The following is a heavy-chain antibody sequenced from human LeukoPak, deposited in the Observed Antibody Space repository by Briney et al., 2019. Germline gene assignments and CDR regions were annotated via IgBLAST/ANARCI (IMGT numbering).Heavy chain of an antibody. CDR2: ISGSGGST. D-gene: IGHD4-11*01. CDR3: ASNPYSNYDGNWFDP. CDR1: GFTFSSYA. J-gene: IGHJ5*02. V-gene: IGHV3-23*01. Sequence: GGSLRLSCAASGFTFSSYAMSLVRQAPGKGLEWVSAISGSGGSTYYADSVKGRFTISRDNSKNTLYLQMNSLRAEDTAVYYCASNPYSNYDGNWFDPWGQGTLVTVSS.